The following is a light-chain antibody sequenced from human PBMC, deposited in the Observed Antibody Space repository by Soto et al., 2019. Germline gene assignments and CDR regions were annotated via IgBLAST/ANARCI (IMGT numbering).Light chain of an antibody. V-gene: IGKV1-33*01. Sequence: DIQMTQSPSSLSASVGDRVTITCQASQDITNYLNWYQQKPGKAPKLLIYDASSLEIGVPPRFSGSGSGTYFSLTISGXXXEDIATYYCQQSGNLPLTFGQGTRLEIX. CDR3: QQSGNLPLT. CDR2: DAS. J-gene: IGKJ5*01. CDR1: QDITNY.